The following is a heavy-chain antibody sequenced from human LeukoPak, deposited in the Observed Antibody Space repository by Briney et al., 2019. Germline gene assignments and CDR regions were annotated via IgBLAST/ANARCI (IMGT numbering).Heavy chain of an antibody. V-gene: IGHV4-61*02. CDR3: ARGYYYRT. CDR1: GGSVGSDNSY. Sequence: SETLSLTCTVSGGSVGSDNSYWNWIRQPAGKGLKWIGRIYADGSSTYNPSLKSRVTILVDTSKNQFSLRLSSMTAADTAVYYCARGYYYRTWGQGTLVTVSS. D-gene: IGHD3-10*01. J-gene: IGHJ4*02. CDR2: IYADGSS.